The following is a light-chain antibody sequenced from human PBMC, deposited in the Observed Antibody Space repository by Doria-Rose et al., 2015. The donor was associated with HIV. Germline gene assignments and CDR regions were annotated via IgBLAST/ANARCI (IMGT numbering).Light chain of an antibody. Sequence: TQSPGTLSLSPGERATLSCRASQSFSSTYLARYQQKPDQAPSLLIYDGSTRATVIPDRFSASGSGTDFTLTINRLEPEDFALYYCHQCGTSWTFGQGTKVEI. CDR1: QSFSSTY. CDR3: HQCGTSWT. V-gene: IGKV3-20*01. J-gene: IGKJ1*01. CDR2: DGS.